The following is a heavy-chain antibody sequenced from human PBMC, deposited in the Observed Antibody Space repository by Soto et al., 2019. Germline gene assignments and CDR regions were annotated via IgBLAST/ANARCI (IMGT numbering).Heavy chain of an antibody. J-gene: IGHJ4*01. V-gene: IGHV3-23*01. CDR3: AKLGFVLMELYYFHQ. CDR1: GFTFSSYA. D-gene: IGHD2-8*01. Sequence: GGSLRLSCTASGFTFSSYAMSWVRQAPGKELEWVSTISGNSGKANYAESVKGRFSISRDNSKNTVHLQLDSLRAEDTAVYFCAKLGFVLMELYYFHQWGHGTLVTVSS. CDR2: ISGNSGKA.